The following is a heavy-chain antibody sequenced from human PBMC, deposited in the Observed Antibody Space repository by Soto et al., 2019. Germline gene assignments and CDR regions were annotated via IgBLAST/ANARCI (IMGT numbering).Heavy chain of an antibody. V-gene: IGHV4-4*07. CDR2: IYSSGNT. CDR1: GGTISGYY. J-gene: IGHJ5*02. D-gene: IGHD3-3*01. CDR3: ARGQRFSDWFDP. Sequence: QVHLQESGPGLVKPSETLSLTCSVSGGTISGYYWTWIRQPAGKGLEWIGRIYSSGNTKYNPSLQSGVTMSLDTSNNQFSLRLTSVTAADTAVYYCARGQRFSDWFDPWGQGTLVTVSS.